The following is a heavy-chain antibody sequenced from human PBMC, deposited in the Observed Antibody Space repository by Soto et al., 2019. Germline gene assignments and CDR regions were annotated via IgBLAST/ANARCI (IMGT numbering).Heavy chain of an antibody. V-gene: IGHV4-34*01. CDR1: GGSFSGYY. J-gene: IGHJ4*02. CDR2: INHSGST. Sequence: SETLSLACAVYGGSFSGYYWSWIRQPPGKGLEWIGEINHSGSTNYNPSLKSRVTISVDTSKNQFSLKLSSVTAADTAVYYCARAHHQLGVDYWGQGTLVTVSS. D-gene: IGHD2-2*01. CDR3: ARAHHQLGVDY.